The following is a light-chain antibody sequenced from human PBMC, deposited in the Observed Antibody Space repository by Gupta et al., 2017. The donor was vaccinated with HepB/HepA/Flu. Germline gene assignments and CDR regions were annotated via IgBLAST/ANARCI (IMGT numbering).Light chain of an antibody. CDR2: DNN. CDR3: QSYDNSLAWV. Sequence: QSVLTQPPSVSGAPGQRVTISCTGGSSNIGASYGVHWYQQLPGTAPKLLIYDNNNRPSGVPDRFSGSKSGTSASLAITGLQAEDEADYYCQSYDNSLAWVFGGGTKLTVL. V-gene: IGLV1-40*01. CDR1: SSNIGASYG. J-gene: IGLJ3*02.